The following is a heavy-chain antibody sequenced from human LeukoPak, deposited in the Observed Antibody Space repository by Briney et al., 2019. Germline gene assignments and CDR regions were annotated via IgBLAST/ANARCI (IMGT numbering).Heavy chain of an antibody. CDR3: ARDTVVPAGIGMDNTDY. D-gene: IGHD2-2*01. J-gene: IGHJ4*02. V-gene: IGHV1-8*01. CDR2: MNPNSGNT. Sequence: ASVKVSCKASGYTFTSYDINWVRQATGQGLEWMGWMNPNSGNTGYAQKFQGRVTMTRNTSISTVYMELSSLRSEDTAVYYCARDTVVPAGIGMDNTDYWGQGTLVTVSS. CDR1: GYTFTSYD.